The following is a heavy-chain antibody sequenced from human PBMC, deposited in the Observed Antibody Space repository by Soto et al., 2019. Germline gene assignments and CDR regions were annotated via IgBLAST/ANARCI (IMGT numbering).Heavy chain of an antibody. D-gene: IGHD6-19*01. Sequence: PGGSLRLSCAASGFTFSDYYMSWIRQAPGKGLEWVSYISSSSSYTNYADSVKGRFTISRDNAKNSLYLQMNSLRAEDTAVYYCARFGVAVAGDFDYWGQGTLVTVSS. CDR1: GFTFSDYY. CDR2: ISSSSSYT. J-gene: IGHJ4*02. CDR3: ARFGVAVAGDFDY. V-gene: IGHV3-11*06.